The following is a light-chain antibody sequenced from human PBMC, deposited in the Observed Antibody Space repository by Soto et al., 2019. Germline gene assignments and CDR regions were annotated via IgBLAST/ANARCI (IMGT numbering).Light chain of an antibody. J-gene: IGKJ2*01. CDR1: QSVSSN. CDR3: QQYNNWPMYT. Sequence: EIVMTQSPATLSVSPGERATLSCRASQSVSSNLAWYQQKPGQAPRLLIYGASTRATGIPARFSGSVSGTEFTLTISSLQSEDFAVYYCQQYNNWPMYTFGQVTKLEIK. V-gene: IGKV3-15*01. CDR2: GAS.